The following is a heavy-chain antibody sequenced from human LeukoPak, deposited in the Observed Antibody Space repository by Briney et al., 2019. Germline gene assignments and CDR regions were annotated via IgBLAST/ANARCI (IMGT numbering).Heavy chain of an antibody. Sequence: GGSLRLSCAASGFTFSSYAMSWVRQAPGKGLEWVSAISGSGGSTYYADSVKGRFTISRDNSKNTLYLQLNSLRAEDTAVYYCAKSTSPLYYYYGMDVWGQGTTVTVSS. CDR3: AKSTSPLYYYYGMDV. CDR1: GFTFSSYA. CDR2: ISGSGGST. J-gene: IGHJ6*02. V-gene: IGHV3-23*01. D-gene: IGHD2-2*01.